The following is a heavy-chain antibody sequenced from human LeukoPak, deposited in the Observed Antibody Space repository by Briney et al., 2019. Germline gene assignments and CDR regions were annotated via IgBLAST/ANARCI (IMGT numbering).Heavy chain of an antibody. CDR1: GFSLTTYA. D-gene: IGHD4-17*01. CDR3: ARVSPNTVTTLQYFDY. V-gene: IGHV3-23*01. CDR2: ISDRGDST. J-gene: IGHJ4*02. Sequence: GVSLRLSCAASGFSLTTYAMGWVRQAPGKGLEWVSVISDRGDSTYYADSVKGRFTISRDSSKNTLYLQMNSLRAEDTAVYYCARVSPNTVTTLQYFDYWGQGTLVTVSS.